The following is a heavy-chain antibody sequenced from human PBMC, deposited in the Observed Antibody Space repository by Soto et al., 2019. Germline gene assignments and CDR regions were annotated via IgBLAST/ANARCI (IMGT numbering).Heavy chain of an antibody. Sequence: EVQLVESGGGLVKPGVSLRLSCAASGFTFNSYSTNWVRQAPGKGLEWVSSISSSSSYIYYADSVKGRFTISRENAKTSRYLQISSLRAEDTAVYYWARWSVVVVPAAIGGIDSWGQGTLVAVS. J-gene: IGHJ4*02. V-gene: IGHV3-21*01. CDR1: GFTFNSYS. CDR2: ISSSSSYI. CDR3: ARWSVVVVPAAIGGIDS. D-gene: IGHD2-2*01.